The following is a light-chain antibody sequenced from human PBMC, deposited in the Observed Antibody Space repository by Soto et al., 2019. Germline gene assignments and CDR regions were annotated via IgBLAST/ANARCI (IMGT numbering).Light chain of an antibody. Sequence: IVMTQSPATLSVSPGERATLSCRASQSVTSNLAWYQHKPGQAPRLLIYGASTRATGIPARFSGSGSGTEFTLTISSLQSEDFAVYYCQQYDNWPRVLFTFGPGTKVDIK. V-gene: IGKV3-15*01. J-gene: IGKJ3*01. CDR3: QQYDNWPRVLFT. CDR2: GAS. CDR1: QSVTSN.